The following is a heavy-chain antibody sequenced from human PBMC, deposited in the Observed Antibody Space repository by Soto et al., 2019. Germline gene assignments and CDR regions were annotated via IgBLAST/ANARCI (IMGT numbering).Heavy chain of an antibody. V-gene: IGHV3-33*01. CDR3: ARDPEGGSSSRVQYYYGMDV. CDR2: IWYDGSNK. Sequence: QVQLVESGGVVVQPGRSLRLSCAASGFTFSSYGMHWVRQAPGKGLEWVAVIWYDGSNKYYADSVKGRFTISRDNSKNTLYLQMNSLRAEDTAVYYCARDPEGGSSSRVQYYYGMDVWGQGTTVTVSS. CDR1: GFTFSSYG. J-gene: IGHJ6*02. D-gene: IGHD6-6*01.